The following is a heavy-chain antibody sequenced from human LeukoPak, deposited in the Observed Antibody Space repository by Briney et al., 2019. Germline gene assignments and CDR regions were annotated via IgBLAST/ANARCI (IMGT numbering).Heavy chain of an antibody. CDR3: AREVVGFDP. D-gene: IGHD2-15*01. V-gene: IGHV3-11*06. Sequence: GGSLRLSCAASGFTFSDYYMSWIRRAPGKGLEWVSYISSSSDYTNYAASVKGRFSISRDNAKNSLYLQMNSLRAEDTAVYYCAREVVGFDPWGQGTLVTVSS. CDR1: GFTFSDYY. CDR2: ISSSSDYT. J-gene: IGHJ5*02.